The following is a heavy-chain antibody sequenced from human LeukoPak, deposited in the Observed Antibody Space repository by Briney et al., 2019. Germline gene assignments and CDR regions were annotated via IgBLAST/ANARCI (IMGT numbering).Heavy chain of an antibody. CDR1: GGSISSYY. J-gene: IGHJ5*02. V-gene: IGHV4-59*01. CDR3: ARTKVGWNSNWFDP. Sequence: SETLSLTCTVSGGSISSYYWSWIRQPPGKGLGWIGYIFYSGSINYNPSLKSRVTISADTSKNQFSLKLSSVTAADTAVYYCARTKVGWNSNWFDPWGQGTLVTVSS. D-gene: IGHD1-7*01. CDR2: IFYSGSI.